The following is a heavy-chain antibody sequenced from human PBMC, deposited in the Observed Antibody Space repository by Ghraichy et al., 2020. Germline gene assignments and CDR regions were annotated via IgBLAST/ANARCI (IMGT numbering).Heavy chain of an antibody. V-gene: IGHV1-2*02. CDR3: ARSAHVDTAMDDAFDI. D-gene: IGHD5-18*01. Sequence: ASVKVSCKASGYTFTGYYMHWVRQAPGQGLEWMGWINPNSGGTNYAQKFQGRVTMTRDTSISTAYMELSRLRSDDTAVYYCARSAHVDTAMDDAFDIWGQGTMVTVSS. CDR2: INPNSGGT. CDR1: GYTFTGYY. J-gene: IGHJ3*02.